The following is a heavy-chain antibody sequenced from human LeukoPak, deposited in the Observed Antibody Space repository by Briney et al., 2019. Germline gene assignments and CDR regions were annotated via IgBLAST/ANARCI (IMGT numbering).Heavy chain of an antibody. D-gene: IGHD3-9*01. V-gene: IGHV3-30*18. J-gene: IGHJ4*02. CDR3: AKGLRYSDN. Sequence: GGSLRLSCAASGFXFSSYGIHWVRQAPGKGLEWVAVISYDGSNKYYADSVKGRFTISRDNSKNTLYLQMNSLRAEDTAVYYCAKGLRYSDNWGQGTLVTVSS. CDR1: GFXFSSYG. CDR2: ISYDGSNK.